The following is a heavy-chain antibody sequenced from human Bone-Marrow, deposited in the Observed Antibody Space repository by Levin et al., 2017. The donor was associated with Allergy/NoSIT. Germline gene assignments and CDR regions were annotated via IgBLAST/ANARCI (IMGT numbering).Heavy chain of an antibody. CDR3: ARGGIDVWYFDY. D-gene: IGHD3/OR15-3a*01. J-gene: IGHJ4*02. V-gene: IGHV4-39*07. CDR2: IYYSGST. Sequence: SQTLSLTCTVSGGSISSSSYYWGWIRQPPGKGLEWIGSIYYSGSTYYNPSLKSRVTISVDTSKNQFSLKLSSVTAADTAVYYCARGGIDVWYFDYWGQGTLVTVSS. CDR1: GGSISSSSYY.